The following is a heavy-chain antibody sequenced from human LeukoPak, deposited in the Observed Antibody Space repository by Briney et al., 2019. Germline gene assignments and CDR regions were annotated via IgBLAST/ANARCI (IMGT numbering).Heavy chain of an antibody. Sequence: ASVKVSCKASGGTFSSYAISWVRQAPGQGLEWMGRIIPILGIANYAQKFQGRVTITADKSTSTAYMELSSLRSEDTAVYYCARQGAAGTKGGGGYFDYWGQGTLVTVSS. CDR3: ARQGAAGTKGGGGYFDY. CDR2: IIPILGIA. D-gene: IGHD6-13*01. CDR1: GGTFSSYA. J-gene: IGHJ4*02. V-gene: IGHV1-69*04.